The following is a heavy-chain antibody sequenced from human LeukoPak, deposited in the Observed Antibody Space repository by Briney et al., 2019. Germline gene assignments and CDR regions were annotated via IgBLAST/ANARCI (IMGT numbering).Heavy chain of an antibody. CDR1: GFTFSSYA. Sequence: GGSLRLSCAASGFTFSSYAMSWVRQAPGKGLEWVTVISSDGSNKYYADSVKGRFTISRDNSKNTLYLQVNSLRAEDTAVYYCARDLETYYDILTSYYSKYYFDYWGQGTLVTVSS. V-gene: IGHV3-30-3*01. D-gene: IGHD3-9*01. J-gene: IGHJ4*02. CDR3: ARDLETYYDILTSYYSKYYFDY. CDR2: ISSDGSNK.